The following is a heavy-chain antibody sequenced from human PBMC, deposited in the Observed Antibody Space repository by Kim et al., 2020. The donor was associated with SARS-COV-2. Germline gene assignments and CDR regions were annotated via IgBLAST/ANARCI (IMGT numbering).Heavy chain of an antibody. J-gene: IGHJ6*02. V-gene: IGHV1-69*13. CDR3: ARGFSVVRGVIRAYGMDV. D-gene: IGHD3-10*01. CDR1: GGTFSSYA. CDR2: IIPIFGTA. Sequence: SVKVSCKASGGTFSSYAISWVRQAPGQGLEWMGGIIPIFGTANYAQKFQGRVTITADESTSTAYMELSSLRSEDTAVYYCARGFSVVRGVIRAYGMDVWGQGTTVTVSS.